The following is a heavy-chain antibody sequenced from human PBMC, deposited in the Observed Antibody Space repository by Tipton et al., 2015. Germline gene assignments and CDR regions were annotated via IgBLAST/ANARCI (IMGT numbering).Heavy chain of an antibody. CDR1: GFSFSTYV. D-gene: IGHD2-8*01. CDR2: IASSYI. CDR3: ARGGGCTIGVCYYPDY. V-gene: IGHV3-21*01. Sequence: SLRLSCAASGFSFSTYVMSWIRQAPGKGLEWVSSIASSYIYYADAVEGRFTISRDNGKDSLYLQMSSLRAEDTAVYYCARGGGCTIGVCYYPDYWGQGTLVTVSS. J-gene: IGHJ4*02.